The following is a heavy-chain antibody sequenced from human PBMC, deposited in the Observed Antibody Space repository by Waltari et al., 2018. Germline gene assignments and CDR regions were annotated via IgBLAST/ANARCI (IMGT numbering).Heavy chain of an antibody. D-gene: IGHD3-22*01. CDR3: ARDQWFAFDI. CDR1: GFTLSRYW. J-gene: IGHJ3*02. V-gene: IGHV3-7*01. CDR2: IMTDGSEE. Sequence: VQLVESGGGLVQPGGSLRLSCAACGFTLSRYWMSWVRQAPGKGPEWVANIMTDGSEEYYVDSVRGRFTISRDNAKNSLYLQMNSLRPEDTAVYYCARDQWFAFDIWGHGTMVTVSS.